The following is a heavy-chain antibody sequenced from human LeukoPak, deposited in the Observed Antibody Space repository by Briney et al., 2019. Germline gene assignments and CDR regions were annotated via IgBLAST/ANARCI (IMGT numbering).Heavy chain of an antibody. CDR2: INRDGSNK. V-gene: IGHV3-74*01. J-gene: IGHJ3*01. CDR3: AREVEMVSDAFDV. Sequence: GGSLRLSCAASGFTFSSYWMNWVRQAPGKGLVWVSSINRDGSNKSYADFVKGRFTISRDNAKNTLYLQMNSLRAEDTAVYYCAREVEMVSDAFDVWGQGTMVSVFS. D-gene: IGHD5-24*01. CDR1: GFTFSSYW.